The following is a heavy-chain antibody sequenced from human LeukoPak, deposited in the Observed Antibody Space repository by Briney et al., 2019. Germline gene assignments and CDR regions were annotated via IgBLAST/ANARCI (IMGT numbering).Heavy chain of an antibody. CDR2: IRYDGSNK. CDR1: GFTFSSYG. Sequence: GGSLRLSCAASGFTFSSYGMHWVRQAPGKGLEWVAFIRYDGSNKYYADSVKGRFTISRDNSKNTLYLQMNSLRAEDTAVYYCAKVEVSVVRGVIDFDYWSQGTLVTVSS. D-gene: IGHD3-10*01. J-gene: IGHJ4*02. CDR3: AKVEVSVVRGVIDFDY. V-gene: IGHV3-30*02.